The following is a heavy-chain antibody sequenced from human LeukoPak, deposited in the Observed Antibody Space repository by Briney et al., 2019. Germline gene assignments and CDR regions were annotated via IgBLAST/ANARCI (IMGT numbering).Heavy chain of an antibody. CDR3: ARAYAGVLWFGELPPDFDY. J-gene: IGHJ4*02. V-gene: IGHV4-31*03. CDR1: GGSISSGGYY. D-gene: IGHD3-10*01. CDR2: IYYSGST. Sequence: PSETLSLTCTVSGGSISSGGYYWSWIRQHPGKGLEWIGYIYYSGSTYYNPSLKSRVTISVDTSKNQFSLKLSSVTAADTAVYYCARAYAGVLWFGELPPDFDYWSQGTLVTVSS.